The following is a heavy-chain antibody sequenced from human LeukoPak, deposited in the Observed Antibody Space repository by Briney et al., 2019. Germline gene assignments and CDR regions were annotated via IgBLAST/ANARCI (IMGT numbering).Heavy chain of an antibody. Sequence: PGGSLRLSCAASGFTFSSYSMNWVRQAPGKGLEWVSYISSSSSTIYYADSVKGRFTISRDNAKNSLYLQMNSLRAEDTAVYYCARTIAYCDGDCYSGFDYWGQGTLVTVSS. V-gene: IGHV3-48*01. J-gene: IGHJ4*02. CDR2: ISSSSSTI. CDR1: GFTFSSYS. CDR3: ARTIAYCDGDCYSGFDY. D-gene: IGHD2-21*01.